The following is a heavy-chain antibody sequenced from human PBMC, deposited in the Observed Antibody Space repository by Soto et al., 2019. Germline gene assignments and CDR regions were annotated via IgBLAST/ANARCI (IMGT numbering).Heavy chain of an antibody. CDR1: GFTFSSYA. CDR2: ISYDGSDK. V-gene: IGHV3-30-3*01. Sequence: GGSLRLSCAASGFTFSSYAMHWVRQAPGKGLEWVALISYDGSDKDYADSVKGRFTISRDNSRNTLFLQMNSLRAEDTAGYCWARDYYKYDDSSGYYRSPAYWGQGTLVSVSS. J-gene: IGHJ4*02. D-gene: IGHD3-22*01. CDR3: ARDYYKYDDSSGYYRSPAY.